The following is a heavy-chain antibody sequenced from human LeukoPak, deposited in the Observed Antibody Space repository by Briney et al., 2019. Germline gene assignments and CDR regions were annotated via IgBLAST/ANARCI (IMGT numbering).Heavy chain of an antibody. CDR1: GFTFDDYA. V-gene: IGHV3-9*01. CDR2: ISWNSGSI. Sequence: GRSLRLSCAASGFTFDDYAMHWVRQAPGKGLEWVSGISWNSGSIGYADSVKGRFTISRDNAKNTLYLQMNSLRAEDTAVYYCARDDYDFWSGPSHNWFDPWGQGTLVTVSS. CDR3: ARDDYDFWSGPSHNWFDP. D-gene: IGHD3-3*01. J-gene: IGHJ5*02.